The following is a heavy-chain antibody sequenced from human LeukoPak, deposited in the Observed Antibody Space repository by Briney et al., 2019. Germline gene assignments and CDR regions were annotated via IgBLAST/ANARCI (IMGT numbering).Heavy chain of an antibody. CDR1: GGSISSGGYY. D-gene: IGHD2-15*01. J-gene: IGHJ3*02. CDR2: IYYSGST. CDR3: ARSVVVAATWAFDI. V-gene: IGHV4-31*03. Sequence: SETLSLTCTVSGGSISSGGYYWSWIRQHPGKGLEWIGYIYYSGSTYYNPSLKSRVTISVDTSKNQFSLKLSSVTAADTAVYYCARSVVVAATWAFDIWGQGTMVTVSS.